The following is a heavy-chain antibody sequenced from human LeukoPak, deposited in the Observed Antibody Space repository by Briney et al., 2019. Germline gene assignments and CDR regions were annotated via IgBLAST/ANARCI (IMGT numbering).Heavy chain of an antibody. CDR2: ISGSGVGT. CDR3: AKSEKPYGSDLPVAY. J-gene: IGHJ4*02. CDR1: GFTFSIYA. Sequence: GGSLRLSCAASGFTFSIYAMSWVRQAPGKGLEWVSSISGSGVGTYYADSVKGRFTISRDSSKNTLYLQMNSLRAEDTAVYYCAKSEKPYGSDLPVAYWGQGTLVTVSS. V-gene: IGHV3-23*01. D-gene: IGHD2-2*01.